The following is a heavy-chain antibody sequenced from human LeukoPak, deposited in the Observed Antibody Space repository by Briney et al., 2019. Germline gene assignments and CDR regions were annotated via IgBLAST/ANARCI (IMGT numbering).Heavy chain of an antibody. CDR3: ARDPPYDFWSGYYSD. CDR1: GFTFSDYY. J-gene: IGHJ4*02. V-gene: IGHV3-11*04. Sequence: GGSLRLSCAASGFTFSDYYMSWIRQAPGKGLESVSYISSSGSTIYYADSVKGRFTISRDNTKNSLYLQINSLRAEDTAVYYCARDPPYDFWSGYYSDWGQGTQVTVSS. D-gene: IGHD3-3*01. CDR2: ISSSGSTI.